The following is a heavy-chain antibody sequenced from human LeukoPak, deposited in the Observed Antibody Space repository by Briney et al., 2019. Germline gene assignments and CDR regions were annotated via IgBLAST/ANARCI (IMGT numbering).Heavy chain of an antibody. CDR2: INPNSGGT. CDR1: GYTFTGYY. Sequence: GASVKVSCKASGYTFTGYYMHWVRQAPGQGLEWVGRINPNSGGTNYAQKFQGRVTMTRDTSISTAYMELSRLRSDDTTVYYCAGRVGATKGYYFDYWGQGTLVTVSS. J-gene: IGHJ4*02. CDR3: AGRVGATKGYYFDY. V-gene: IGHV1-2*06. D-gene: IGHD1-26*01.